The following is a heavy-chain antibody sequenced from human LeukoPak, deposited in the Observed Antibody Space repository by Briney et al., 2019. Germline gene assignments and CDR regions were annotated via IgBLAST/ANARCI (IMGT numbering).Heavy chain of an antibody. CDR3: ARNLGRVPAAVTDAFDI. CDR1: GGTFMRHS. V-gene: IGHV1-69*16. J-gene: IGHJ3*02. D-gene: IGHD2-2*01. CDR2: IIPILAAA. Sequence: SVKVSCKASGGTFMRHSISWVRQAPGQGLEWMGGIIPILAAADYPQKYQGRVAITTDESTSTVFMELSSITSEDSAVYYCARNLGRVPAAVTDAFDIWGQGTMVTVSS.